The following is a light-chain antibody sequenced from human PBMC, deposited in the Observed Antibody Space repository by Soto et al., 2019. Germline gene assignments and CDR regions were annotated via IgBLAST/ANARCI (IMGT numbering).Light chain of an antibody. J-gene: IGLJ1*01. Sequence: QSVLTQPASVSGSPGQSITISCTGTSSDVGGYNLVSWYQQHPGKAPKLMIYEGSKRPSGVSNRFSGSKSGNTASLTISGLQAEDEADFYCCSYAGSSTSVFGTGTQLTVL. CDR1: SSDVGGYNL. V-gene: IGLV2-23*01. CDR3: CSYAGSSTSV. CDR2: EGS.